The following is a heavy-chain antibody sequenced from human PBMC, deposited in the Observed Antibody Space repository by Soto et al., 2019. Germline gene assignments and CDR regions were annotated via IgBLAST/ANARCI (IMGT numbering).Heavy chain of an antibody. CDR2: IKSKTDGGTT. V-gene: IGHV3-15*01. J-gene: IGHJ4*02. CDR3: TKSGDSSAYWY. Sequence: GGSLRLSCAASGFTFSNAWMSWVHQAPGKGLEWVGRIKSKTDGGTTDYAAPVKGRFTISRDDSKNTLYLQMNSLKTEDTAVYYCTKSGDSSAYWYWGQGTLVTVSS. CDR1: GFTFSNAW. D-gene: IGHD3-22*01.